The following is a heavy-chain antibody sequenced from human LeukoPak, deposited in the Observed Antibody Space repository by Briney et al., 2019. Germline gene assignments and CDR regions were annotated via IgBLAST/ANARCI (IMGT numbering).Heavy chain of an antibody. CDR2: ISGSGGST. CDR3: AKDQVGRGIVGATGY. D-gene: IGHD1-26*01. Sequence: GGSLRLSCAASGFTFSSYAMSWVRQAPGKGLEWVSSISGSGGSTYYADSVKGRFTISRDNSKNTLYLQMNSLRAEDTAVYYCAKDQVGRGIVGATGYWGQGTLVTVSS. CDR1: GFTFSSYA. V-gene: IGHV3-23*01. J-gene: IGHJ4*02.